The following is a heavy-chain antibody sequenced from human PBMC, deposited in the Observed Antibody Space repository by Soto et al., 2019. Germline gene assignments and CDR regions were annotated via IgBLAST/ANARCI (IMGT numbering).Heavy chain of an antibody. CDR3: ALARYGDYPRGYYYYGMDV. J-gene: IGHJ6*02. CDR1: GFTFSSYS. Sequence: EVQLVESGGGLVKPGGSLRLSCAASGFTFSSYSMNWVRQAPGKGLEWVSSISSSSSYIYYADSVKGRFTISRDNAKNSLYLQMNSLRAEDTAVYYCALARYGDYPRGYYYYGMDVWGQGTTVTVSS. CDR2: ISSSSSYI. D-gene: IGHD4-17*01. V-gene: IGHV3-21*01.